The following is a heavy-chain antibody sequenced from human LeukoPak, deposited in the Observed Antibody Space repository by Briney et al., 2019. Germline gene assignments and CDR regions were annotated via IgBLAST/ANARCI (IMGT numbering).Heavy chain of an antibody. J-gene: IGHJ5*02. CDR3: ARVYRGGNNWFDP. Sequence: PGGSLRLSCAASGFTVSSNYMSWVRQAPGKGLEWVSVIYSGSSTYYADSVKGRFTISRDNSKNTLYLQMNSLRAEDTAVYYCARVYRGGNNWFDPWGQGTLVTVSS. CDR1: GFTVSSNY. CDR2: IYSGSST. D-gene: IGHD3-10*01. V-gene: IGHV3-53*01.